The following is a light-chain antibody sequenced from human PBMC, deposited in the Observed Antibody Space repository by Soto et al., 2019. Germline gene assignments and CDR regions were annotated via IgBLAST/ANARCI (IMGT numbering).Light chain of an antibody. CDR3: QQYNSYSIT. CDR1: QGISSW. Sequence: DIQMTQSPSALSASVGDRVTITCRGSQGISSWLAWYQQKPGKAPRLLIYKASSLASGVPSRFSGSGSGTEIPLTISSLPPDDFATYYCQQYNSYSITFGQGTRLEIK. J-gene: IGKJ5*01. V-gene: IGKV1-5*03. CDR2: KAS.